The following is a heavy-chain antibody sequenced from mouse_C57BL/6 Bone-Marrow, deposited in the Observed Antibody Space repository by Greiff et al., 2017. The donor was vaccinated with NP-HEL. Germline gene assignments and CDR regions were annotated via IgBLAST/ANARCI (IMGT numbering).Heavy chain of an antibody. J-gene: IGHJ2*01. Sequence: QVQLKESGAELVRPGTSVKMSCKASGYTFTNYWIGWAKQRPGHGLEWIGDIYPGGGYTNYNEKFKGKATLTADKSSSTAYMELRSLTSEDSAVYFCARRRAPTYVWYFDYWGQGTTLTVSS. V-gene: IGHV1-63*01. CDR1: GYTFTNYW. CDR3: ARRRAPTYVWYFDY. CDR2: IYPGGGYT. D-gene: IGHD5-5*01.